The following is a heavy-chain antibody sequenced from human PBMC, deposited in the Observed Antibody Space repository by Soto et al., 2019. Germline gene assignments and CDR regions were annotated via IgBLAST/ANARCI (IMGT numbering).Heavy chain of an antibody. Sequence: SETLSLTCTVSGGSVSSSSYYWGWVRQPPGKGLEWIGSVYYSGSTYYNPSLKSRVTISVDKSKNQFSLKLSSLTAADTAVYYCASAPDRDWFDPWGQGTLVTVSS. CDR3: ASAPDRDWFDP. V-gene: IGHV4-39*01. CDR2: VYYSGST. CDR1: GGSVSSSSYY. J-gene: IGHJ5*02.